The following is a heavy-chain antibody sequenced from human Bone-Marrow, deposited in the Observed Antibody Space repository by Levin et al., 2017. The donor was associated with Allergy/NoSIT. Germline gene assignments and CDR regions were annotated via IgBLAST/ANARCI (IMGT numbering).Heavy chain of an antibody. D-gene: IGHD3-10*01. CDR2: IYWDDLK. Sequence: ESGPTLVKPTQTLTLTCSFSGFSLDSTGASVGWIRQPPGEALEWLAFIYWDDLKRYSPSLKPRLTIAKDTSKNQVVLRLTDVDPMDTGTYFCAHQTYFFDSARYGLIDYWGQGTLVTVSS. CDR1: GFSLDSTGAS. J-gene: IGHJ4*02. CDR3: AHQTYFFDSARYGLIDY. V-gene: IGHV2-5*02.